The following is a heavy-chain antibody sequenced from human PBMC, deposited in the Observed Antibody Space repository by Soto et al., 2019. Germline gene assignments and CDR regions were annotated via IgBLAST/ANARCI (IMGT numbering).Heavy chain of an antibody. CDR2: IYPGDSYT. J-gene: IGHJ6*02. V-gene: IGHV5-51*01. CDR3: AASIFYYGMDV. CDR1: GYTFTNYW. Sequence: GESLKISCKGSGYTFTNYWIGWVRQMPGKGLEWMGIIYPGDSYTKYNPSFQGQVTISADKSITTTYLQWSSLKASDTAIYYCAASIFYYGMDVWGQGTTVTSP.